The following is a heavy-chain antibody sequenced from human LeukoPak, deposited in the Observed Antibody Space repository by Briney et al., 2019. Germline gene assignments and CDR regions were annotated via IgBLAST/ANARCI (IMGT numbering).Heavy chain of an antibody. CDR1: GFTFSTYG. V-gene: IGHV3-33*06. Sequence: GGSLRLSCVASGFTFSTYGMHWVRQAPGKGVEWIAVVWYNGGHESYADSVKGRFVISRDNSNNTLYLQMNSLRAEDTAIYYCAKDGGSGNYYNPDYWGQGTLVTVSS. CDR2: VWYNGGHE. CDR3: AKDGGSGNYYNPDY. J-gene: IGHJ4*02. D-gene: IGHD3-10*01.